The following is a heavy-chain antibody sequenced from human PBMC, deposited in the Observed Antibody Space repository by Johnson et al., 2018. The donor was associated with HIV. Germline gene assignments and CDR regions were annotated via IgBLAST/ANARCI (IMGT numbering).Heavy chain of an antibody. J-gene: IGHJ3*02. CDR3: NTDLAAVGSGAFDI. V-gene: IGHV3-11*01. CDR1: GFIFSDYS. Sequence: QVQLVESGGGLVKPGGSLRLSCAASGFIFSDYSMSWVRQAPGKGLEWVSYISSSGDTTYYTDSVQCRFTISRDTAENLLYLQMNSLKIEDTAVYYCNTDLAAVGSGAFDIWGQGTMVTVSS. CDR2: ISSSGDTT. D-gene: IGHD6-13*01.